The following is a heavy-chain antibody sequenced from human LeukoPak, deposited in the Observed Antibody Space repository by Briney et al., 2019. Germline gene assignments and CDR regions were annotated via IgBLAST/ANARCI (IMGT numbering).Heavy chain of an antibody. Sequence: GESLKISCKGSGYSFTSYWIGWVRQMPGKGLEWMGIIYPGDSDTRYSPSFQGQVTISADKSISTAYLQWSSLRASDTAFYFCARQEADDYGNYFDYWGQGTLVTVSS. J-gene: IGHJ4*02. CDR3: ARQEADDYGNYFDY. D-gene: IGHD4-17*01. CDR1: GYSFTSYW. V-gene: IGHV5-51*01. CDR2: IYPGDSDT.